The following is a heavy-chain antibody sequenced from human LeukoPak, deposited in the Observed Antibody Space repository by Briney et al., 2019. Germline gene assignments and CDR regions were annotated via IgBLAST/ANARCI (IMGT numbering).Heavy chain of an antibody. J-gene: IGHJ4*02. CDR2: IYYSGST. Sequence: PSETLSLTCTVSGGSISSYYWSWIRQPPGKGLEWIGYIYYSGSTNYNPSLKSRVTTSVDTSKNQFSLNLSSVTAADTAVYYCARQRFLEWYFDYWGQGTLVTVSS. D-gene: IGHD3-3*01. CDR3: ARQRFLEWYFDY. V-gene: IGHV4-59*08. CDR1: GGSISSYY.